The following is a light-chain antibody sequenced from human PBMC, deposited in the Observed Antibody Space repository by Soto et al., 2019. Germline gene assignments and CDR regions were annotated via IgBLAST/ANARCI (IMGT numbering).Light chain of an antibody. Sequence: DIQMSQSPSSLSASVGDRVTITCRASQSISTYLHWYQQKAGKAPKLLISAASNLQSGVPSRFSASGSGTDFTLTLNSLQPEDFATYYCQQGYSTPWTFGQRTKVDI. CDR1: QSISTY. CDR2: AAS. J-gene: IGKJ1*01. V-gene: IGKV1-39*01. CDR3: QQGYSTPWT.